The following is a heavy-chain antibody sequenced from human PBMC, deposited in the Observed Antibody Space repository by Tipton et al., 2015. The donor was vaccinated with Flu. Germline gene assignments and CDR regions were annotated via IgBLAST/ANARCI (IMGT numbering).Heavy chain of an antibody. V-gene: IGHV4-59*12. CDR2: IYNSQYT. Sequence: TLSLTCTVSGGSIGSYYWNWLRQPPGQGLEWIGYIYNSQYTKCNPSLKSRVTISVDTSKKQFSLQLRSVTAADTAVYYCARDPSLGMPKYFDSLGPGTLVTASS. J-gene: IGHJ4*02. D-gene: IGHD2-2*01. CDR1: GGSIGSYY. CDR3: ARDPSLGMPKYFDS.